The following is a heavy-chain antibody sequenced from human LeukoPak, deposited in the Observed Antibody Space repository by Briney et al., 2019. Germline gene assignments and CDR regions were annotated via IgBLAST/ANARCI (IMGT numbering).Heavy chain of an antibody. CDR3: TTSPPGYSSGWYAY. Sequence: GGSLRLSCAASGFTFSNAWMNWVRQAPGKGLEWVGRIKSKTDGGTTDYAAPVKGRFTISRDDSKNTLYLRMNSLKTEDTAVYYCTTSPPGYSSGWYAYWGQGTLVTVSS. CDR2: IKSKTDGGTT. CDR1: GFTFSNAW. V-gene: IGHV3-15*07. J-gene: IGHJ4*02. D-gene: IGHD6-19*01.